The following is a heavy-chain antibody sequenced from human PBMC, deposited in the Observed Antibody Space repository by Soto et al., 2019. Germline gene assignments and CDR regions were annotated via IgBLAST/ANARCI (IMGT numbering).Heavy chain of an antibody. V-gene: IGHV5-51*01. CDR3: SSTYYYDSSGYYSALDHWYFDL. CDR1: GYSFTSYW. Sequence: PGESLKISCKGSGYSFTSYWIGWVRQMPGKGLEWMGIIYPGDSDTRYSPSFQGQVTISADKSISTAYLQWSSLKASDTAMYYCSSTYYYDSSGYYSALDHWYFDLWGRGTLVTVS. J-gene: IGHJ2*01. D-gene: IGHD3-22*01. CDR2: IYPGDSDT.